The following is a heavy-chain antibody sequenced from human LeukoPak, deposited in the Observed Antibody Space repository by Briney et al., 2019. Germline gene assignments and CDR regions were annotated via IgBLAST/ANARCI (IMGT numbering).Heavy chain of an antibody. V-gene: IGHV3-53*01. D-gene: IGHD1-20*01. CDR2: IYTVGTT. CDR3: ARGITGSNNWFDP. Sequence: GGSLRLSCATSGFTVSSTYMSWLRQAPGKGLEWVSLIYTVGTTYYADSVKGRFTISRDNSENTLYLQMNSLRAEDTAVYYCARGITGSNNWFDPWGQGTLVTVSS. J-gene: IGHJ5*02. CDR1: GFTVSSTY.